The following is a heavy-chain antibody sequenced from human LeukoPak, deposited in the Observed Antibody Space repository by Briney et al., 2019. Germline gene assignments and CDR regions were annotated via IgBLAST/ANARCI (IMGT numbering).Heavy chain of an antibody. D-gene: IGHD3-10*01. CDR1: GFTFSRHF. J-gene: IGHJ4*02. Sequence: GGSLRLSCAASGFTFSRHFMNWVRQAPGRGLEWVSSISSTANTIYYADSVKGRFTISRDNSKNTLYLQMNSLRAEDTAVYYCARSYYYYGSGSYYNYFDYWGQGTLVTVSS. CDR2: ISSTANTI. CDR3: ARSYYYYGSGSYYNYFDY. V-gene: IGHV3-48*01.